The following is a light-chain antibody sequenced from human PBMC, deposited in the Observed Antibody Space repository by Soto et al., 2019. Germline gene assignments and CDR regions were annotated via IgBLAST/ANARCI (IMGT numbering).Light chain of an antibody. CDR3: QQRSNWPPIT. CDR2: GAS. CDR1: QSIGSSY. J-gene: IGKJ5*01. Sequence: EIVMTQSPATLSVSPGERATLSCRASQSIGSSYLAWYQQKPGQAPRLLIYGASTRAAGVPPRFSGSGSGTDFTLTISSLEPEDFAVYYCQQRSNWPPITFGQGTRLEIK. V-gene: IGKV3D-20*02.